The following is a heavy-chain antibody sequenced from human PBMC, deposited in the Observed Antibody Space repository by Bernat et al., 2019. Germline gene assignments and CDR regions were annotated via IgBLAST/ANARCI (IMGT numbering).Heavy chain of an antibody. J-gene: IGHJ5*02. CDR3: ARTRYQLLFPGRGKNWFDP. CDR2: INHSGST. V-gene: IGHV4-34*01. CDR1: GGSFSGYY. D-gene: IGHD2-2*01. Sequence: QVQLQQWGAGLLKPSETLSLTCAVYGGSFSGYYWSWIRQPPGKGLEWIGEINHSGSTNYNPSLKSRVTISVDTFKNQFSLKLSSVTAADTAVYYCARTRYQLLFPGRGKNWFDPWGQGTLVTVSS.